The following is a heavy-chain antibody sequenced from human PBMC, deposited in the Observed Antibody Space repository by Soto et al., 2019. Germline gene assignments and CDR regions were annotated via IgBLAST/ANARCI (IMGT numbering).Heavy chain of an antibody. CDR3: TTGHRIMITFGAVIEGIDY. J-gene: IGHJ4*02. CDR2: IKSKTDGGTT. CDR1: GVTFSYPY. Sequence: RFSYAASGVTFSYPYMHWVRQAPEKGLEWVGRIKSKTDGGTTDYAAPVKGRFTISRDDSKDTVYLQLNSLKADDTAVYYCTTGHRIMITFGAVIEGIDYWGQGTLVTVSS. V-gene: IGHV3-15*07. D-gene: IGHD3-16*02.